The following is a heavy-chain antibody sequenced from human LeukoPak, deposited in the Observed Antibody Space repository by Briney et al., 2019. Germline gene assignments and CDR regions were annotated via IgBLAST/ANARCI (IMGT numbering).Heavy chain of an antibody. J-gene: IGHJ4*02. D-gene: IGHD6-19*01. Sequence: PGGSLRLSCAASGFTFSSYAMSWVRQAPGKGLEWVSSISSSSSYIYYADSVKGRFTISRDNAKNSLYLQMNSLRAEDTALYYCARRGMWGRTAVAPGVGNFDYWGQGTLVTVSS. CDR2: ISSSSSYI. CDR1: GFTFSSYA. CDR3: ARRGMWGRTAVAPGVGNFDY. V-gene: IGHV3-21*04.